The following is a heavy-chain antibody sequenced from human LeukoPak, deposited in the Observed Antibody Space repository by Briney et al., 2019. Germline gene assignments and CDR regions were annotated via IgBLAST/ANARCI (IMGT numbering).Heavy chain of an antibody. Sequence: GGSLRLSCAASGFTFSSYGMSWVRRAPGKGLEWVSAISGSGGSTYYADSVKGRFTISRDNSKNTLYLQMNSLRAEDTAVYYCATPSSGWYYFDYWGQGTLVTVSS. CDR1: GFTFSSYG. D-gene: IGHD6-19*01. V-gene: IGHV3-23*01. J-gene: IGHJ4*02. CDR3: ATPSSGWYYFDY. CDR2: ISGSGGST.